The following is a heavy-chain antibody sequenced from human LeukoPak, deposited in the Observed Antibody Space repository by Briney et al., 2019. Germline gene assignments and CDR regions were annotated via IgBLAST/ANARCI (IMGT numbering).Heavy chain of an antibody. V-gene: IGHV1-2*02. CDR1: RYTFTGYY. J-gene: IGHJ4*02. CDR2: INPNRGGT. D-gene: IGHD5-12*01. Sequence: ASVKVSCKASRYTFTGYYMHWVRQSPGQGREWMGWINPNRGGTNYAQKFQGRVAMTRDTSISTAYMELSRLRSDDTAVYYCALIGDIVATISDYWGQGTLVTVSS. CDR3: ALIGDIVATISDY.